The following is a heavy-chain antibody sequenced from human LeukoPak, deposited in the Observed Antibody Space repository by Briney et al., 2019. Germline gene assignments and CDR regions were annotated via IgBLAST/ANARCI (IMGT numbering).Heavy chain of an antibody. V-gene: IGHV4-59*01. J-gene: IGHJ4*02. CDR2: VYYSGST. Sequence: SETLSLTCTVSGGSISSYYWSWIRQPPGKGLEWIGYVYYSGSTNYNPSLKSRVTISVDTSKNQFSLKLSSVTAADTAVYYCARATVADYCFDYWGQGTLVTVSS. D-gene: IGHD2-15*01. CDR1: GGSISSYY. CDR3: ARATVADYCFDY.